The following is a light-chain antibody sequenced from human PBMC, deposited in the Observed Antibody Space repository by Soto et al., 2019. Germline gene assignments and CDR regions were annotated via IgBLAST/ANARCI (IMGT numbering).Light chain of an antibody. V-gene: IGLV2-14*01. Sequence: QSALTQPASVSGSPGQSITISCTGTSSDVGGYNYVSWYQQHPGKAPKLMIYDVSNRPSGVSNRFSDSKSGNTASLTISGLQAEDEADYYCSSYTSSSTLVFGGGPKLTVL. CDR1: SSDVGGYNY. J-gene: IGLJ2*01. CDR3: SSYTSSSTLV. CDR2: DVS.